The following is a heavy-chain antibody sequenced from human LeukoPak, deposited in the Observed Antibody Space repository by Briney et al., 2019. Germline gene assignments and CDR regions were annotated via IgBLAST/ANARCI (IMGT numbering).Heavy chain of an antibody. J-gene: IGHJ4*02. D-gene: IGHD6-19*01. Sequence: ASVKVSCKASGYTFTGYYMHWVRQAPGQGLEWMGWINPNSGGTNYAQKFQGRVTMTRDTSISTAYMELSRLRSDDTAVYHCARDLEDSSGWYPIDYWGQGTLVTVSS. CDR3: ARDLEDSSGWYPIDY. CDR2: INPNSGGT. CDR1: GYTFTGYY. V-gene: IGHV1-2*02.